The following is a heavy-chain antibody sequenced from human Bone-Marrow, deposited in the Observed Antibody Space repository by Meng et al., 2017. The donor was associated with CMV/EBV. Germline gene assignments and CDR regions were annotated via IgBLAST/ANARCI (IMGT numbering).Heavy chain of an antibody. CDR2: ISTYYANA. CDR3: ARDRFDIVVVPAAIGLDY. Sequence: YPLPNYGCSLVPPAPGRGLVWLGWISTYYANANDAQTLRGRVNMTTDTSTSTAYMELRSLRSDDTAVYYCARDRFDIVVVPAAIGLDYWGQGTLVTVSS. CDR1: YPLPNYG. J-gene: IGHJ4*02. D-gene: IGHD2-2*01. V-gene: IGHV1-18*01.